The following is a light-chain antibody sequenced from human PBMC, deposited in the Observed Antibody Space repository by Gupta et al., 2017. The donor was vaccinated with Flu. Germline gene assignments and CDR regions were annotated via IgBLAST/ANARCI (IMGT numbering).Light chain of an antibody. J-gene: IGLJ1*01. V-gene: IGLV1-51*02. CDR3: GTWDGSLITDV. CDR2: ENS. CDR1: SSNIGKTY. Sequence: QSVLTQPPSISEAPGQSVTISCSGSSSNIGKTYVSWYQQVPGTAPKLLIYENSRRPSGIPDRFSGSKSGTSAALGITGLQTGDEADYYCGTWDGSLITDVFGTGTKVTVL.